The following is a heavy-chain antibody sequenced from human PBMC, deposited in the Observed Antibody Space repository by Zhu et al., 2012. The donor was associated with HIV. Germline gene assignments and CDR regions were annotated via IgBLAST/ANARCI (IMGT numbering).Heavy chain of an antibody. D-gene: IGHD3-10*01. J-gene: IGHJ4*02. V-gene: IGHV4-34*01. CDR3: ARVLLWFGESSEAGYYFDY. CDR2: INHSGST. CDR1: GGSFSGYY. Sequence: QVQLQQWGAGLLKPSETLSLTCAVYGGSFSGYYWSWVRQPPGKGLEWIGEINHSGSTNYNPSLKSRVTISVDTSKKQFSLKLTSVTAADTAVYYCARVLLWFGESSEAGYYFDYWGQGNPGHRLL.